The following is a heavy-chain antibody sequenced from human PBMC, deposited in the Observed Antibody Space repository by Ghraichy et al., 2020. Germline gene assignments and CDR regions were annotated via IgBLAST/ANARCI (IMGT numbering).Heavy chain of an antibody. CDR1: GGSVNSDLYY. J-gene: IGHJ4*02. CDR3: ARVRGYNYGLFDY. V-gene: IGHV4-61*01. CDR2: VFYSGST. D-gene: IGHD5-18*01. Sequence: SETLSLTCSVSGGSVNSDLYYWSWIRQPTGKGLEWIGYVFYSGSTNYNPSLKSRVTMSVDTSKNQFSLRLSSVTTADTAIYYCARVRGYNYGLFDYWGQGTLVTVSS.